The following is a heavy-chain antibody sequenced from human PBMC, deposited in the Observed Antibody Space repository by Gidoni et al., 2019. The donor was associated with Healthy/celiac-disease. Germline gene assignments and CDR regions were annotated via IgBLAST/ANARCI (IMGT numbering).Heavy chain of an antibody. V-gene: IGHV3-49*03. Sequence: EVQLVESGGGLVQPGRSLRLSCTASGFTFGDYAMSWFRQAPGKGLEWVGFIRSKAYGGTTEYAASVKGRFTISRDDSKSIAYLQMNSLKTEDTAVYYCTRDKRYYYDSSGSYFDYWGQGTLVTVSS. D-gene: IGHD3-22*01. CDR3: TRDKRYYYDSSGSYFDY. J-gene: IGHJ4*02. CDR2: IRSKAYGGTT. CDR1: GFTFGDYA.